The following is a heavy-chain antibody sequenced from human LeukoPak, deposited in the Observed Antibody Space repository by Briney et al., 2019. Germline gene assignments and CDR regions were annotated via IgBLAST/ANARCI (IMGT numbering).Heavy chain of an antibody. Sequence: PSETLSLTCTVSGGSISSYYWSWIRQPAGEGLEWIGRIYSSGRTHYSPSLKSRVAISVDTSKNRFSLRLSSVTAADTAVHYCARDLGGSYSSETWFDPWGQGTLVTVSS. V-gene: IGHV4-4*07. CDR3: ARDLGGSYSSETWFDP. J-gene: IGHJ5*02. D-gene: IGHD1-26*01. CDR1: GGSISSYY. CDR2: IYSSGRT.